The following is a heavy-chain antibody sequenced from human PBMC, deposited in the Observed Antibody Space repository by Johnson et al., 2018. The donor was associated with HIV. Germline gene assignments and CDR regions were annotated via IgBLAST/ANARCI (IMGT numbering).Heavy chain of an antibody. CDR3: AKDSGSYLNAFDI. CDR2: IRYDGSNK. V-gene: IGHV3-30*02. J-gene: IGHJ3*02. Sequence: VQLVESGGGLVKPGGSLRLSCAASGFTFSDYYMSWIRQAPGKGLEWVAVIRYDGSNKYYADSVKGRLTVSRDNSKNTLYLQMNSLRAEDTALYYCAKDSGSYLNAFDIWGQGTMVTVSS. D-gene: IGHD1-26*01. CDR1: GFTFSDYY.